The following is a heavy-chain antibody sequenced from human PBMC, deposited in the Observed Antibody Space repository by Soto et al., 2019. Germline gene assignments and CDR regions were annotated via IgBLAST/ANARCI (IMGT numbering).Heavy chain of an antibody. CDR2: IYHSGST. D-gene: IGHD3-10*01. CDR1: GDSVTSHY. J-gene: IGHJ6*02. CDR3: ARIYYGSGSYGYYYYGMDV. V-gene: IGHV4-59*02. Sequence: PSETLSLTCSFSGDSVTSHYLTWIRQSPEKGLEWIGEIYHSGSTNYNPSLKSRVTISVDKSKNQFSLKLSSVTAADTAVYYCARIYYGSGSYGYYYYGMDVWGQGTTVTVSS.